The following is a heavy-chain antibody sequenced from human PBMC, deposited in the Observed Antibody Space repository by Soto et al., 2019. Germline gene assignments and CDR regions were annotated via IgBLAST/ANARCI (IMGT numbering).Heavy chain of an antibody. D-gene: IGHD1-26*01. J-gene: IGHJ4*02. CDR2: IYYSGST. CDR1: Y. Sequence: YWSWIRQPPGKGLEWIGYIYYSGSTYYNPSLKSRVTISVDTSKNQFSLKLSSVTAADTAVYYCARFGSYCTTFDYWGQGTLVTVSS. CDR3: ARFGSYCTTFDY. V-gene: IGHV4-30-4*01.